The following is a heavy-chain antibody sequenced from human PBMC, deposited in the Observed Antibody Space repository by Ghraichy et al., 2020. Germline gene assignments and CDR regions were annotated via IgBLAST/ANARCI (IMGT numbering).Heavy chain of an antibody. CDR3: AREVFQKGSGWSSVIGYFQH. Sequence: ASVKVSCKASGYTFTGYYMHWVRQAPGQGLEWMGRINPNSGGTNYAQKFQGRVTMTRDTSISTAYMELSRLRSDDTAVYYCAREVFQKGSGWSSVIGYFQHWGQGTLVTVSS. J-gene: IGHJ1*01. CDR1: GYTFTGYY. D-gene: IGHD6-19*01. V-gene: IGHV1-2*06. CDR2: INPNSGGT.